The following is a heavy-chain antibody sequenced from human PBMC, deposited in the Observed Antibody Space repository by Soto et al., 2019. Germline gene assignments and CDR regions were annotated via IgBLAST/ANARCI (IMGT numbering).Heavy chain of an antibody. D-gene: IGHD2-2*02. CDR2: INPSGGST. J-gene: IGHJ6*02. Sequence: GSVKVSCKASGYTFPNYYMHWVRPAPGQGIEWMGIINPSGGSTSYAQKFQGRVTMTRDTSTHTVYMALSSLRSEDTAVYYCASIGYCSSTSCYTPYYYYGMDFWGQGTTVTVSS. CDR1: GYTFPNYY. CDR3: ASIGYCSSTSCYTPYYYYGMDF. V-gene: IGHV1-46*01.